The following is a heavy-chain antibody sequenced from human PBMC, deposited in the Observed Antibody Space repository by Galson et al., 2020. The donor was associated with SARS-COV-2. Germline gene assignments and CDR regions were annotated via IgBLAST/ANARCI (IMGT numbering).Heavy chain of an antibody. CDR2: TFFRSRWYS. CDR3: ARNCGTGTTGCDY. J-gene: IGHJ4*02. CDR1: GDTISSDIAA. D-gene: IGHD1-1*01. Sequence: SQTLSLTCAISGDTISSDIAAWNWIRQSPSRGLKWLGRTFFRSRWYSGYAESVRSRITINPDTSKNQFSLQLTSVTPEDTAVYYCARNCGTGTTGCDYWGQGTLVTVSS. V-gene: IGHV6-1*01.